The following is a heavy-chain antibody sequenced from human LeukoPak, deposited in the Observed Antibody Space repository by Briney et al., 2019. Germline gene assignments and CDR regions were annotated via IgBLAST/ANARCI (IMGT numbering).Heavy chain of an antibody. CDR3: ARRLALRSPTWFDP. J-gene: IGHJ5*02. CDR2: ISYDGSNK. CDR1: GFTFSSYA. V-gene: IGHV3-30-3*01. Sequence: GGSLRVSCAASGFTFSSYAMHWVRQAPGKGLEWVAVISYDGSNKYYADSVKGRFTISRANSQNTLYLQMNSLRAEDTAVYYCARRLALRSPTWFDPWGQGTLVTVSS. D-gene: IGHD3-16*01.